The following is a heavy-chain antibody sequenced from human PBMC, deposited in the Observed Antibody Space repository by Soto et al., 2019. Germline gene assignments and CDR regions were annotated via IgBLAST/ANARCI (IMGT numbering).Heavy chain of an antibody. CDR3: ARDRVVATSLAAFDY. J-gene: IGHJ4*02. V-gene: IGHV3-48*02. CDR1: GFTFSSYS. Sequence: EVQLVESGGGLVQPGGSLRLSCAASGFTFSSYSMNWVRQAPGKGLEWVSYISSSSSTIYYADSVKGRFTISRDNAKNSLYLQMNSLRDEDTAVYYCARDRVVATSLAAFDYWGQGTLVTVSS. CDR2: ISSSSSTI. D-gene: IGHD5-12*01.